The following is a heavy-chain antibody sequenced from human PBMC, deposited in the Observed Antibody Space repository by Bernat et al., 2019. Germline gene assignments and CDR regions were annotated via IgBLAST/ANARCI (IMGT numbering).Heavy chain of an antibody. D-gene: IGHD3-3*01. CDR1: GFTFSNAW. Sequence: EVQLVESGGGLVKPGGSLRLSCAASGFTFSNAWMSWVRQAPGKGLEWVGRIKSKTDGGTTDYAAPVKGRFTISRDVSKNTLYLQMNSLKTEDTAVYYCTTVYYDFWSGYYEYFQHWGQGTLVTVSS. CDR2: IKSKTDGGTT. CDR3: TTVYYDFWSGYYEYFQH. V-gene: IGHV3-15*01. J-gene: IGHJ1*01.